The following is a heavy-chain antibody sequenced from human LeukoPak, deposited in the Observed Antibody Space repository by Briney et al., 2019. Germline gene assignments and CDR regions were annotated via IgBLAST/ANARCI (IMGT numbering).Heavy chain of an antibody. D-gene: IGHD4-17*01. J-gene: IGHJ4*02. CDR1: GFTFSSYA. Sequence: GGSLRLSCAASGFTFSSYAMSWVRQAPGKGRQWVSGVTNTGGTTYYADSVKGRFTISRDNSKKTLFLQMDSLRAEDTALYYCAKGNPSVPYVDYGFGSIDYWGQGTLVTVSS. CDR3: AKGNPSVPYVDYGFGSIDY. CDR2: VTNTGGTT. V-gene: IGHV3-23*01.